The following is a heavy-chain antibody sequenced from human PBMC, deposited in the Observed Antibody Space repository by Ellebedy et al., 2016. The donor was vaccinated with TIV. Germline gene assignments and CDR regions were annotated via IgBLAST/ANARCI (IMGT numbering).Heavy chain of an antibody. D-gene: IGHD1-1*01. CDR2: INSDGSST. J-gene: IGHJ6*02. V-gene: IGHV3-74*01. CDR3: ARGGMGWNDEYSYYGMDV. Sequence: GESLKISXAASGFTFSSYWMHWVRQAPGKGLVWVSRINSDGSSTSYADSVKGRFTISRDNAKNTLYLQMNSLRAEDTAVYYCARGGMGWNDEYSYYGMDVWGQGTTVTVSS. CDR1: GFTFSSYW.